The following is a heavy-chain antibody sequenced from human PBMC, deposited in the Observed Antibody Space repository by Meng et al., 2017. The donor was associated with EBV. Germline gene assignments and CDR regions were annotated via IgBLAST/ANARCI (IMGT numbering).Heavy chain of an antibody. V-gene: IGHV4-38-2*02. CDR2: IYHSGST. CDR3: ARVKGELVDY. D-gene: IGHD3-16*01. CDR1: GDSISSFYY. Sequence: RRRESGPGQVKPSETLSLTCTVSGDSISSFYYWGWIRQPPGKGLEWIGEIYHSGSTNYNPSLKSRVTISVDKSKNQFSLKLSSVTAADTAVYYCARVKGELVDYWGQGTLVTVSS. J-gene: IGHJ4*02.